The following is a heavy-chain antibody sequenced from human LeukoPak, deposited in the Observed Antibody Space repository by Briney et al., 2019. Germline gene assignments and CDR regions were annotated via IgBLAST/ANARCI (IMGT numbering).Heavy chain of an antibody. CDR2: IYPGDSDT. D-gene: IGHD1-26*01. J-gene: IGHJ4*02. CDR3: ARHGLVGAIPPTPDY. V-gene: IGHV5-51*01. CDR1: GYSFTSYW. Sequence: GESLKISCKGSGYSFTSYWIGWVRQMPGKGLEWMGIIYPGDSDTRYSPSFQGQVTISADKSISTAYLQWSSLKASDTAMYYCARHGLVGAIPPTPDYWGQGTLVTVSS.